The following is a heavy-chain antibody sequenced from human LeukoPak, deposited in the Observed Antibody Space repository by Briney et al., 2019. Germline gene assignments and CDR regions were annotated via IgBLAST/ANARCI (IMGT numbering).Heavy chain of an antibody. D-gene: IGHD4-17*01. CDR1: GLTLRSYG. CDR3: ARDPATVTSCFDC. V-gene: IGHV3-33*08. Sequence: GGSLRLSCAASGLTLRSYGMHWVRQAPGKGLEWVAVIWYDGSKTYYVDSVKGRFSISRDNSKNTLYLQMSSLKVEDTAIYYCARDPATVTSCFDCWGQGTLVTVSS. J-gene: IGHJ4*02. CDR2: IWYDGSKT.